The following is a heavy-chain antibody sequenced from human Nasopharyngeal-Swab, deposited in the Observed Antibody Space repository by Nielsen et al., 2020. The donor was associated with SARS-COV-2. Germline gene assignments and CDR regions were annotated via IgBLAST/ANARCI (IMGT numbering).Heavy chain of an antibody. V-gene: IGHV4-39*01. CDR2: IYYSGST. CDR3: ARLLGDGYNFVDY. J-gene: IGHJ4*02. D-gene: IGHD5-24*01. CDR1: GGSISSSSYY. Sequence: SETLSLTCTVSGGSISSSSYYWGWIRQPPGKGLEWIGSIYYSGSTYYNPSLESRVTISVDTSKNQFSLKLSSVTAADTAVYYCARLLGDGYNFVDYWGQGTLVIVSS.